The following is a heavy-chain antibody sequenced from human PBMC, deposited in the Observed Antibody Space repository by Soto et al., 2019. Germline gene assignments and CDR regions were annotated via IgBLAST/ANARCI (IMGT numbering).Heavy chain of an antibody. Sequence: GESLNISWKGSGYSFTNYWIGWVRQMPGKGLESRGIIYPGDTDTRYSPSCQGQVTISADKPISTAYLQGSSLKASDTAMYYCAGPRGSSRKYYGMDVWGQGTTVTVSS. J-gene: IGHJ6*02. D-gene: IGHD6-13*01. CDR2: IYPGDTDT. V-gene: IGHV5-51*04. CDR3: AGPRGSSRKYYGMDV. CDR1: GYSFTNYW.